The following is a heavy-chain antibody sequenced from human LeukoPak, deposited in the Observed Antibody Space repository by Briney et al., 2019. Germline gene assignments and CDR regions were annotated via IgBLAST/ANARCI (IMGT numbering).Heavy chain of an antibody. CDR2: IYYSGST. D-gene: IGHD2-21*02. CDR3: AKALEVTAIFDY. CDR1: GGSISNVY. V-gene: IGHV4-59*01. J-gene: IGHJ4*02. Sequence: PSETLSLTCTVSGGSISNVYWSWIRQPPGKGLEWIGYIYYSGSTNYNPSLKSRVTISVDTSKNQFSLKLSSVTAADTAVYYCAKALEVTAIFDYWGQGTLVTVSS.